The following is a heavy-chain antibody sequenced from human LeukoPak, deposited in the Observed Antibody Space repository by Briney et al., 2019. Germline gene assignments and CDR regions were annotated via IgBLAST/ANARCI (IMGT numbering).Heavy chain of an antibody. CDR1: GYTFTGYY. J-gene: IGHJ4*02. CDR2: INPNSGGT. CDR3: ARDPITIFGVVIARFDY. D-gene: IGHD3-3*01. V-gene: IGHV1-2*02. Sequence: ASVKVSCKASGYTFTGYYMHWVRQAPGQGLEWMGWINPNSGGTNYAQKFQGRVTMTRNTSISTAYMELSRLRSDDTAVYYCARDPITIFGVVIARFDYWGQGTLVTVSS.